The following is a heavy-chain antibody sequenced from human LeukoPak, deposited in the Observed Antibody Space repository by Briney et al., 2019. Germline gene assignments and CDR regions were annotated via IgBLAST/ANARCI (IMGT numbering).Heavy chain of an antibody. Sequence: GASVKVSCKASGGTFSSYAISWVRQAPGQGLEWMGRIIPIFGTANYAQKFQGRVTITTDESTSTAYMELSSLRSEDTAVYYCAKPRYSSSWSYYYYMDVWGKGTTVTVSS. D-gene: IGHD6-13*01. J-gene: IGHJ6*03. CDR2: IIPIFGTA. CDR3: AKPRYSSSWSYYYYMDV. V-gene: IGHV1-69*05. CDR1: GGTFSSYA.